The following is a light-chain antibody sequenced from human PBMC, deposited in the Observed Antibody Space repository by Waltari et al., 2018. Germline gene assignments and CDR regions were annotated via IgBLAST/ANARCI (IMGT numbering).Light chain of an antibody. J-gene: IGLJ2*01. CDR1: SSNIGSTYD. CDR2: GTA. V-gene: IGLV1-40*01. Sequence: HSVLTQPPSVSGAPGQRVTISCSGSSSNIGSTYDVHWYKQLPGTAPKLLIYGTACRPSGVPDRICGSKSGASASLAITGLQAEDEADYYCQSYDSGLGVVFGGGTKLTVL. CDR3: QSYDSGLGVV.